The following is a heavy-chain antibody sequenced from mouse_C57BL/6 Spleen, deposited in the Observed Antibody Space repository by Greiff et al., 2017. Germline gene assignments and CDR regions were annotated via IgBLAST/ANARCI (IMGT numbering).Heavy chain of an antibody. CDR2: IWSGGST. CDR3: ARFSMITRGVDY. D-gene: IGHD2-4*01. Sequence: VQRVESGPGLVQPSQSLSITCTVSGFSLTSYGVHWVRQSPGKGLEWLGGIWSGGSTDYNAAFISSLSIRKDNSKSQVFFKMNSLQADDTAIYYCARFSMITRGVDYWGQGTTLTVAS. V-gene: IGHV2-2*01. J-gene: IGHJ2*01. CDR1: GFSLTSYG.